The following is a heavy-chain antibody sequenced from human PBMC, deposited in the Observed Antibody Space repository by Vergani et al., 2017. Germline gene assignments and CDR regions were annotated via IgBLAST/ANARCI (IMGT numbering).Heavy chain of an antibody. V-gene: IGHV3-15*01. CDR2: IKSKTDGGTT. CDR1: GFTFSNAW. CDR3: AGDLTMVRGVMPRFWGGCMDV. Sequence: VQLVESGGGLVKPGGSLRLSCAASGFTFSNAWMSWVRQAPGKGLEWVGRIKSKTDGGTTDYAAPVKGRFTISRDDSKNTLYLQMNSLRAEDTAVYYCAGDLTMVRGVMPRFWGGCMDVWGQGTTVTVSS. J-gene: IGHJ6*02. D-gene: IGHD3-10*01.